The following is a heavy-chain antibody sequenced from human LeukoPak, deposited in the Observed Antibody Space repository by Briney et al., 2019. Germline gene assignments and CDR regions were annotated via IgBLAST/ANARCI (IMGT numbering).Heavy chain of an antibody. V-gene: IGHV4-59*08. J-gene: IGHJ3*02. D-gene: IGHD6-13*01. Sequence: SETLSVTCTVSGGSISSYYWSWIRQPPGKGLEWIGYIYYSGSTNYNPSLKSRVTISVDTSKNQFSLKLSSVTAADTAVYYCARRSSWLKAFDIWGQGTMVTVSS. CDR2: IYYSGST. CDR1: GGSISSYY. CDR3: ARRSSWLKAFDI.